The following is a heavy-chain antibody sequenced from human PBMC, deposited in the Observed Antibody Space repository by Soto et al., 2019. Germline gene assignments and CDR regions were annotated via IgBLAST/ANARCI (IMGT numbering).Heavy chain of an antibody. CDR1: GASIRSSTYQ. D-gene: IGHD1-1*01. CDR2: AYYSEST. CDR3: AGHRNWKVDY. V-gene: IGHV4-39*01. Sequence: QLQLQESGPGLVKPSETLSLTCTVSGASIRSSTYQWGWIRQPPGRGLEWIGSAYYSESTYYNPSLKSRVTISVDTSKNQFSLKVSSVTAADTVVYYCAGHRNWKVDYWGQGTLVTVSS. J-gene: IGHJ4*02.